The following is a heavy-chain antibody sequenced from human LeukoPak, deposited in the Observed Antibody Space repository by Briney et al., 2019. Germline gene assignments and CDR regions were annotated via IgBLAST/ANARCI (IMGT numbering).Heavy chain of an antibody. CDR1: GGSFSGYY. J-gene: IGHJ6*02. Sequence: ETLSLTCAVYGGSFSGYYWSWIRQPPGKGLEWVANIHQHGSKENYVDSVKGRFTISRDNAKNSIYLQMNGLRAEDTAVYYCAKGLWFGELGPRDVWGQGTTVTVSS. CDR2: IHQHGSKE. D-gene: IGHD3-10*01. CDR3: AKGLWFGELGPRDV. V-gene: IGHV3-7*03.